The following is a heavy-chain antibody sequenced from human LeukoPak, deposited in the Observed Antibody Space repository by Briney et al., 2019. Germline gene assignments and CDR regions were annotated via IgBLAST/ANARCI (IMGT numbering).Heavy chain of an antibody. Sequence: PSETLSLTCTVSGASISNYYWSWIRQTPEKGLEWIGRIYTSGSTNYNPSLKSRVTMSVDTSKNQFSLKLSSVTAADTAVYYCARDRGIVVAENWFDPWGQGTLVTVSS. D-gene: IGHD6-19*01. J-gene: IGHJ5*02. CDR1: GASISNYY. CDR3: ARDRGIVVAENWFDP. V-gene: IGHV4-4*07. CDR2: IYTSGST.